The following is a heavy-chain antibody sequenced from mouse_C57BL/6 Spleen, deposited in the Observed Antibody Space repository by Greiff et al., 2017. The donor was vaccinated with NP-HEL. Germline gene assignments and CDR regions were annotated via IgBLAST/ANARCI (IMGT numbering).Heavy chain of an antibody. V-gene: IGHV1-55*01. CDR3: ARDYGSSYKFDY. J-gene: IGHJ2*01. D-gene: IGHD1-1*01. CDR2: IYPGSGNT. Sequence: VQLQQPGAELVKPGASVKMSCKASGYTFTSYWITWVKQRPGQGLEWIGDIYPGSGNTNYNEKFKSKATLTVDTSSSTAYMQLSSLTSEDSAVYYCARDYGSSYKFDYWGQGTTLTVSS. CDR1: GYTFTSYW.